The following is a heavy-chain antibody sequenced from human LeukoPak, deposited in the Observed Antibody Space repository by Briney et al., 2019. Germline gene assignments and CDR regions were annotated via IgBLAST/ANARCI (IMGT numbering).Heavy chain of an antibody. CDR2: ISRTGNTI. Sequence: GGSLRLSCAASGFIFNDYYMSWIRQAPGKGLEWLSYISRTGNTIYYRDSVKGRFTISRDNANNLLHLQMDNLRAEDTAVYYCARDLGSSTVTTAFDYWGQGTLVTVSS. CDR1: GFIFNDYY. D-gene: IGHD4-17*01. V-gene: IGHV3-11*01. CDR3: ARDLGSSTVTTAFDY. J-gene: IGHJ4*02.